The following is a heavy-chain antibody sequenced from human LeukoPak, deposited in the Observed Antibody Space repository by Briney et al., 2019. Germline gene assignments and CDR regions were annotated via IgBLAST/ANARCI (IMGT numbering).Heavy chain of an antibody. CDR2: ISSNGGST. CDR1: GFTFSSYA. Sequence: GGSLRLSCSACGFTFSSYAMHWVRQAPGKGLEYVSGISSNGGSTYYADSVKGRFTISRDNSKNTLYLQMSSLRAEDTAVYYCVKDQYSGYDWTPDYWGQGTLVTVSS. D-gene: IGHD5-12*01. J-gene: IGHJ4*02. V-gene: IGHV3-64D*06. CDR3: VKDQYSGYDWTPDY.